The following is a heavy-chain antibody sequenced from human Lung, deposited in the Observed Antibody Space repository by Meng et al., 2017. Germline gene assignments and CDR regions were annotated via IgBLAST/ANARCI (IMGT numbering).Heavy chain of an antibody. CDR1: GGSITSSTW. J-gene: IGHJ4*02. CDR2: IFHSGST. V-gene: IGHV4-4*02. D-gene: IGHD1-26*01. CDR3: ARFDISSSGRGDY. Sequence: GHLRESGPRRGHPSGTLSLTWAASGGSITSSTWWSWVRQHPGKGLEWFGEIFHSGSTNYNPPIESRVTISVDKSKNQFSLKVDSVTAADTATYYCARFDISSSGRGDYWGQGILVTVSS.